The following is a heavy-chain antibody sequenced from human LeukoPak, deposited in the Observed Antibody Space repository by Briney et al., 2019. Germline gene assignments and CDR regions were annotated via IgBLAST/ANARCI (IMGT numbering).Heavy chain of an antibody. V-gene: IGHV3-7*01. CDR1: GFTFSNYY. D-gene: IGHD2-8*01. Sequence: GGTLTLSCAASGFTFSNYYMSWIRQPPGKGLEWVSNIKQDKSEKYYADSVKGRFTIARDNAKKSLYLQMNNLRAEDTAVYYCARDREDVLFDNWGQGILGTVSS. CDR2: IKQDKSEK. CDR3: ARDREDVLFDN. J-gene: IGHJ4*02.